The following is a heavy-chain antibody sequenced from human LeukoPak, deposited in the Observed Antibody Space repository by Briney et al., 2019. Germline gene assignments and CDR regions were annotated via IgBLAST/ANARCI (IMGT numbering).Heavy chain of an antibody. CDR2: ISWDGGST. D-gene: IGHD5-12*01. J-gene: IGHJ4*02. V-gene: IGHV3-43D*03. CDR1: GFTFDDYA. CDR3: AKDIRGYSGYEIDY. Sequence: GGSLRLSCAASGFTFDDYAMHWVRHAPGKGLEWVSLISWDGGSTYYADSVKGRFTISRDNSKNSLYLQMNSLRAEDTALYYCAKDIRGYSGYEIDYWGQGTLVTVSS.